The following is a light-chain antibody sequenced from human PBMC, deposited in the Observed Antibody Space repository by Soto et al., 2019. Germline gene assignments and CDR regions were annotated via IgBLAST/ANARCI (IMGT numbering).Light chain of an antibody. CDR3: QQYNSYPLT. CDR2: KAS. CDR1: QTISSW. Sequence: IPMTQSPSTLSGSVGDRVAIPCRASQTISSWLAWYQQKPGKAPKLLIYKASTLKSGVPSRFGGSGSGTEFTLTISSLQPDDFATYYCQQYNSYPLTFGGGTKVDIK. J-gene: IGKJ4*01. V-gene: IGKV1-5*03.